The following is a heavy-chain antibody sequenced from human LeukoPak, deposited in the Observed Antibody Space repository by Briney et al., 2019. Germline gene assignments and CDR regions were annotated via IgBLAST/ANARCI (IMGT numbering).Heavy chain of an antibody. CDR3: ARAGDTAMVIEY. V-gene: IGHV1-46*02. CDR1: GYTFNSYY. Sequence: ASVKVSCKASGYTFNSYYMHWVRQAPGQGLEWMGIINPSGGSTSHAQKFQGRVTMTRDTSTSTVYMELSRLRSEDTAVYYCARAGDTAMVIEYWGQGTLVTISS. D-gene: IGHD5-18*01. J-gene: IGHJ4*02. CDR2: INPSGGST.